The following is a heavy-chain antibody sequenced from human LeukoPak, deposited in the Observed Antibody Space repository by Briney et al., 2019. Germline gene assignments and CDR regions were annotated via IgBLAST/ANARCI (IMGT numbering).Heavy chain of an antibody. Sequence: ASVKVSCKASGYTFTGYYMHSVRQAPGQGLEWMGWINPNSGGTNYAQKFQGRVTMTRDTSISTAYMELSRLRSDDTAAYYCARDFWSGYSFFDYWGQGTLVTVSS. CDR2: INPNSGGT. V-gene: IGHV1-2*02. CDR3: ARDFWSGYSFFDY. CDR1: GYTFTGYY. D-gene: IGHD3-3*01. J-gene: IGHJ4*02.